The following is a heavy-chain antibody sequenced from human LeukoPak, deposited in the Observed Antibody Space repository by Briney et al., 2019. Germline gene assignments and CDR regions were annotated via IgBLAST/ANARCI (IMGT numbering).Heavy chain of an antibody. J-gene: IGHJ4*02. Sequence: GGSLRLSCAASGFTFSSYSMNWVRQAPGKGLECVSSISSSSSYIYYADSVKGRFTISRDNAKNSLYLQMNSLRAEDTAVYYCARDQGNYYGSGSYYNFDYWGQGTLVTVSS. CDR3: ARDQGNYYGSGSYYNFDY. V-gene: IGHV3-21*01. CDR2: ISSSSSYI. CDR1: GFTFSSYS. D-gene: IGHD3-10*01.